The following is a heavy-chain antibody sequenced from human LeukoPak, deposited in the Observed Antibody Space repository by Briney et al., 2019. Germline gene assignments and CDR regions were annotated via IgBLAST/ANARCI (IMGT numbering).Heavy chain of an antibody. D-gene: IGHD6-19*01. CDR3: ASSWIVAGTIDY. Sequence: SETLSLTCTVSGDSISSHFWSWIRQPPGKGLEWIGYIYYSGSTNYNPSLKSRVTISVDTSKNQFSLKLSSVTAADTAVYYCASSWIVAGTIDYWGQGTLVTVSS. J-gene: IGHJ4*02. CDR2: IYYSGST. CDR1: GDSISSHF. V-gene: IGHV4-59*08.